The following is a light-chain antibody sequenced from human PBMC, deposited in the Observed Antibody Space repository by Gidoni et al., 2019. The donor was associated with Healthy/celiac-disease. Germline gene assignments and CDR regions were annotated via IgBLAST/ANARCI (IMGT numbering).Light chain of an antibody. V-gene: IGKV1-5*03. J-gene: IGKJ4*01. CDR3: QQYNSYALT. CDR1: QSSSSW. CDR2: KAS. Sequence: LQLTQSPSTLSASVGDRVTITCRASQSSSSWLAWYQQKPGKASKLLIYKASSLESGVPSRFSGSGSGREVTLTISSRQPDDYATDYCQQYNSYALTFGGGTKVEIK.